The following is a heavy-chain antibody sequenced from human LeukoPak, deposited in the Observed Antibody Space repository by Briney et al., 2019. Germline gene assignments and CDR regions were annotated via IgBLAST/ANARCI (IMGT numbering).Heavy chain of an antibody. Sequence: GESLKISCKASGYSFTYYFIAGVRQMPGKGLELMGIIYPGYSYTKYSPSFQGQVTISADKSTNPAYLQWSSLEASDTAMYYCARHLGGDRTSGYYNYWGQGTLVTVSS. D-gene: IGHD3-3*01. CDR3: ARHLGGDRTSGYYNY. J-gene: IGHJ4*02. CDR1: GYSFTYYF. V-gene: IGHV5-51*01. CDR2: IYPGYSYT.